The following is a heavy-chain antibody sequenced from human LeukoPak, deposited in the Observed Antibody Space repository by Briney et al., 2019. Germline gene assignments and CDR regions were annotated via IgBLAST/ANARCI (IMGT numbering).Heavy chain of an antibody. CDR3: ARTVGCCSGGSCYFDY. D-gene: IGHD2-15*01. Sequence: SETLSLTCAVSGGSISSGGYSWSWIRQPPGKGLEWIGYIYHSGSTYYNPSLKSRVTISVDRSKNQFSLKLSSVTAADTAVYYCARTVGCCSGGSCYFDYWGQGTLVTVSS. CDR2: IYHSGST. J-gene: IGHJ4*02. CDR1: GGSISSGGYS. V-gene: IGHV4-30-2*01.